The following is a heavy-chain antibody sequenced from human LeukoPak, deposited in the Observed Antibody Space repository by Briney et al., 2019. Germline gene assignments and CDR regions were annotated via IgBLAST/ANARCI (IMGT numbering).Heavy chain of an antibody. D-gene: IGHD2-15*01. V-gene: IGHV4-39*07. Sequence: PSETLSLTCSVSGAFITSSPYFWGWIRQTPGKGLEWVGSIFYSGTTCYNPSLTSRATISEDSSKNQFSLRLHSLTAADTAIYYCARGRGYDAVLFYFDSWGQGTAVIVSS. CDR2: IFYSGTT. CDR1: GAFITSSPYF. J-gene: IGHJ4*02. CDR3: ARGRGYDAVLFYFDS.